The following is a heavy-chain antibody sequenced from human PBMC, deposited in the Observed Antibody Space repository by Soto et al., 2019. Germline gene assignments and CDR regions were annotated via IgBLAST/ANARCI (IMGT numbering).Heavy chain of an antibody. CDR1: GFTFSSYG. CDR3: AKDSGMDV. V-gene: IGHV3-30*18. CDR2: ISYDGSNK. J-gene: IGHJ6*02. Sequence: GGSLRLSCAASGFTFSSYGMHWVRQAPGKGLEWVAVISYDGSNKYYADSVKGRFTISRDNSKNTLYLQMNSLRAEGTAVYYCAKDSGMDVWGQGTTVTVSS.